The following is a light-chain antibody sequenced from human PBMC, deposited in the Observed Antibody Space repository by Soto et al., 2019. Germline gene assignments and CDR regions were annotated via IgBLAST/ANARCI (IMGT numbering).Light chain of an antibody. CDR1: ETISSNH. J-gene: IGKJ1*01. CDR2: GTS. V-gene: IGKV3-20*01. CDR3: QQYVSWT. Sequence: EIGLTQSPGTLSVSPGERATLSCRASETISSNHLAWYQKKPGQAPSLLLYGTSRRATGLPDRFSGSGSGTDFTLTISRLEPEDSAIYYCQQYVSWTFGQGTKVEIK.